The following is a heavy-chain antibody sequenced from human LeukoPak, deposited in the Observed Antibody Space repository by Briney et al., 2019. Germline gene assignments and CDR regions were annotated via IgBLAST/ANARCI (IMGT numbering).Heavy chain of an antibody. J-gene: IGHJ4*02. D-gene: IGHD3-9*01. Sequence: ASVKVSCKASGYTFTSYGISWVRQAPGQGLEWMGWISAYNGNTNYAQKLQGRVTMTTDTSTSTAYMELRSLRSDDTAVYYCARDGDILTGPYYFDYWGQGTLVTVSS. CDR2: ISAYNGNT. V-gene: IGHV1-18*01. CDR3: ARDGDILTGPYYFDY. CDR1: GYTFTSYG.